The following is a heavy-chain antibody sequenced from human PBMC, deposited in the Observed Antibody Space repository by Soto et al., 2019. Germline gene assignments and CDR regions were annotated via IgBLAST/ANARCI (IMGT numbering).Heavy chain of an antibody. V-gene: IGHV3-33*01. CDR1: GFTFSTYG. D-gene: IGHD3-22*01. CDR3: ARASYYDSSGDAFDI. Sequence: QVQLVESGGGVVQPGRSLRLSCAASGFTFSTYGMHWVRQAPGKGLEWVAVIWYDGSNKYYADSVKGRFTISRDNSKNTLYLQMNSPRAEDTAVYYCARASYYDSSGDAFDIWGQGTMVTVSS. CDR2: IWYDGSNK. J-gene: IGHJ3*02.